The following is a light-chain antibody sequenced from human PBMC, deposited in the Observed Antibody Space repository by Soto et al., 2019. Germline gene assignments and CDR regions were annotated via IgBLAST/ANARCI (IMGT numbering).Light chain of an antibody. Sequence: DIQMTQSPSSLSASVGDRVTITCRASQSISSYLNWYQQKPGQAPKLLIYAASSLQSGVPSRFSGSGSGTDFTLTISSQQPEDFATYYWQQSYSTPLTFGGGTKVEIK. V-gene: IGKV1-39*01. J-gene: IGKJ4*01. CDR2: AAS. CDR3: QQSYSTPLT. CDR1: QSISSY.